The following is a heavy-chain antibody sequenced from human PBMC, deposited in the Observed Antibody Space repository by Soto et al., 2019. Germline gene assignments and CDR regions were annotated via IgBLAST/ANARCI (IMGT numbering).Heavy chain of an antibody. V-gene: IGHV3-23*01. CDR1: GFSFTSFV. Sequence: VQLLESWGGLAQPGGSLRLSCAASGFSFTSFVMSWVRQAPGKGLEWVSSIDGSGATTYYADSVKGRFTVSKDNSRTTLYLQMSSLRAEDTATYYFAEGGDFDYWGRGALVTVSS. CDR2: IDGSGATT. J-gene: IGHJ4*02. D-gene: IGHD2-15*01. CDR3: AEGGDFDY.